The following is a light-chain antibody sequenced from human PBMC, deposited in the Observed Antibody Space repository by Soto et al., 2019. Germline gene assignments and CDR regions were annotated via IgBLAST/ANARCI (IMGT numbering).Light chain of an antibody. Sequence: IQMTQSPSSLSASVGDTVTVTCRARQGIRNYLNWFQQKPGKAPKRLISVAYTLQSGVPSRFSGSGSGTECTLTSSILQPEDFATYYCLQHSSYPYTLGQGTKLEIK. V-gene: IGKV1-17*01. CDR2: VAY. J-gene: IGKJ2*01. CDR1: QGIRNY. CDR3: LQHSSYPYT.